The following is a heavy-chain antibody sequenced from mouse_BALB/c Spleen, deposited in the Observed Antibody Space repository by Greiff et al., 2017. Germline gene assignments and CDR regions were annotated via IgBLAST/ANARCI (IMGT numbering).Heavy chain of an antibody. V-gene: IGHV7-3*02. Sequence: EVNVVESGGGLVQPGGSLRLSCATSGFTFTDYYMSWVRQPPGKALEWLGFIRNKANGYTTEYSASVKGRFTISRDNSQSILYLQMNTLRAEDSATYYCARDDGYQNDWYFDVWGAGTTVTVSS. J-gene: IGHJ1*01. CDR1: GFTFTDYY. D-gene: IGHD2-3*01. CDR3: ARDDGYQNDWYFDV. CDR2: IRNKANGYTT.